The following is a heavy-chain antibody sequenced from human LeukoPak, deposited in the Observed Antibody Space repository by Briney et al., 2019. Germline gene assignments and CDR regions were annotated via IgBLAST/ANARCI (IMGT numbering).Heavy chain of an antibody. Sequence: SETLSLTCAVYGGSFSGYYWSWIRQPPGKGLEWIGEINHSGSTNYNPSLKSRVTISVDTSKNQFSLKLSSVTAADTAVYYCARDGPIGSKDYWGQGTQVTVSS. J-gene: IGHJ4*02. CDR3: ARDGPIGSKDY. CDR1: GGSFSGYY. D-gene: IGHD2-2*01. V-gene: IGHV4-34*01. CDR2: INHSGST.